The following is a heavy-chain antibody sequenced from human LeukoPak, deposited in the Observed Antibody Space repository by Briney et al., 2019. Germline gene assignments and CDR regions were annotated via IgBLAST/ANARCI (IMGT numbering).Heavy chain of an antibody. Sequence: GGSLRLSCAASGFTFSSYGMSWVRQAPGKGLEWVSAISGSGSSTYYADSAKGRFTISRDNSKKKLYLQMNSLRAEDTAVYYCAKGYYGSGTYGWFDPWGQGTLVTVSS. D-gene: IGHD3-10*01. CDR2: ISGSGSST. CDR3: AKGYYGSGTYGWFDP. V-gene: IGHV3-23*01. CDR1: GFTFSSYG. J-gene: IGHJ5*02.